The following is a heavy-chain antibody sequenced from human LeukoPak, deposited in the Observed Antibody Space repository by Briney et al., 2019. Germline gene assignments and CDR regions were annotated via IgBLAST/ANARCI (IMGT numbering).Heavy chain of an antibody. V-gene: IGHV4-4*07. D-gene: IGHD5-12*01. CDR3: ASLGLRKGWFDP. CDR1: GGSISSYY. Sequence: SETLSLTCTVSGGSISSYYWSWIRQPAGKGLEWIGRIYTSGSTNYNPSLKSRVTMSVDTSKNQFSLKLSSVTAADTAVYYCASLGLRKGWFDPWGQGTLVTVSS. J-gene: IGHJ5*02. CDR2: IYTSGST.